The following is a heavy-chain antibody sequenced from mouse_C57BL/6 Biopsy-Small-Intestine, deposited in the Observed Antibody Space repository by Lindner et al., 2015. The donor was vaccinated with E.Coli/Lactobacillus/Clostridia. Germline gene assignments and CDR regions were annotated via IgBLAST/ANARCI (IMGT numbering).Heavy chain of an antibody. CDR1: GYTFTNYW. V-gene: IGHV1-63*01. J-gene: IGHJ3*01. CDR3: AREGDYYSNSAWFAY. D-gene: IGHD2-5*01. CDR2: INPGDGYP. Sequence: VQLQESGAELVRPGTSVKMSCRASGYTFTNYWIFWAKQRPGHGLEWIGDINPGDGYPNYNEKFKGKATLTADKSSSTAYMQLSSLTSEDSAVYFCAREGDYYSNSAWFAYWGQGTLVTVSA.